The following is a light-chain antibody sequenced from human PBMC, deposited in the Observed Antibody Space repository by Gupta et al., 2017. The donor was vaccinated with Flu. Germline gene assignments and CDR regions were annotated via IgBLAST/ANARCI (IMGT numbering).Light chain of an antibody. CDR1: SSDVGFYHY. Sequence: QSALTQPPSASGSPGQSVTISCTGTSSDVGFYHYVSWYQQHPGKAPKLLIYEVHRRPPGVPDRFSGSKSGNTASLTVSGLQADDEADYYCSSYAGNNKGVFGTGTTVTVL. CDR2: EVH. CDR3: SSYAGNNKGV. V-gene: IGLV2-8*01. J-gene: IGLJ1*01.